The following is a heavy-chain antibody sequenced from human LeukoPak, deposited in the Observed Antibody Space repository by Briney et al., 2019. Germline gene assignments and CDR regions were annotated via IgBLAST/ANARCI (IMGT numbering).Heavy chain of an antibody. D-gene: IGHD6-13*01. Sequence: ASVKVSCKAAGGTFSSYAISWVRQAPGQGLEWMGGIIPIFGTANYAQKFQGRVTITADESTSTAYMELSSLRSEDTAVYYCARVSRPAIAAAGTLYYLDYWGQGTLVTVSS. CDR3: ARVSRPAIAAAGTLYYLDY. CDR1: GGTFSSYA. CDR2: IIPIFGTA. V-gene: IGHV1-69*01. J-gene: IGHJ4*02.